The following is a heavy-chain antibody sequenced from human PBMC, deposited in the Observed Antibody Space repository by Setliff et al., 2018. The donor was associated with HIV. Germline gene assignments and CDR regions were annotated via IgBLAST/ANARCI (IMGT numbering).Heavy chain of an antibody. V-gene: IGHV1-69*10. D-gene: IGHD3-10*01. CDR3: TGPRGDEAFDI. Sequence: ASVKVSCKASGGTSSTHAINWVRQAPGQGLEWMGQIISILDITSYAQKLQGRVSITADESTSTFYMELSDLTSADTAVCYCTGPRGDEAFDIWGQGTKVTVSS. CDR2: IISILDIT. J-gene: IGHJ3*02. CDR1: GGTSSTHA.